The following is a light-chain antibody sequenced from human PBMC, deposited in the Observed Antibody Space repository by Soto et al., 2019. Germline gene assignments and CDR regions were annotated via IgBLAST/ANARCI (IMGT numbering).Light chain of an antibody. CDR1: QSVSSTS. CDR3: QQYDSSTWT. V-gene: IGKV3-20*01. J-gene: IGKJ1*01. CDR2: NTS. Sequence: EIVLTQSPVTLSLSPWERATLSCRASQSVSSTSFAWYQVKPGQAPRLLIYNTSTRAGGIPGRFSGSGSGTDFTLTIDRLEPEDFAVYFCQQYDSSTWTFGQGTKVDIK.